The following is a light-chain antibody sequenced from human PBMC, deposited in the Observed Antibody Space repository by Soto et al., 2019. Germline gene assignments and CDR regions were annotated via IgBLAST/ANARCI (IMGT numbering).Light chain of an antibody. J-gene: IGKJ4*01. V-gene: IGKV1-39*01. CDR2: GAS. Sequence: DIHMTQSPSSLSASVGDRVTITCRASQSIRSYLNWYQQKPGKAPKLLIYGASSLQSGVPSRFSGSGSGTDFTLTISRLQPEDFATYSCQQSYSSPLTFGRGTKVEIK. CDR3: QQSYSSPLT. CDR1: QSIRSY.